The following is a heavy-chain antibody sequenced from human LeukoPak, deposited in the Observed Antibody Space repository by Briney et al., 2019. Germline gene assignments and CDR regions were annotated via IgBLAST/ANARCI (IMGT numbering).Heavy chain of an antibody. CDR1: GFTFSSYS. CDR3: ARRSGSFKLDY. Sequence: GGSLRLSCAASGFTFSSYSMNWVRQAPGKGLEWVSYISSSSSTIYYADSVKGRFTISRDNAKNSLYLQMNSLRAEDTAVYYCARRSGSFKLDYWGQGTLVTVSS. J-gene: IGHJ4*02. CDR2: ISSSSSTI. V-gene: IGHV3-48*01. D-gene: IGHD3-10*01.